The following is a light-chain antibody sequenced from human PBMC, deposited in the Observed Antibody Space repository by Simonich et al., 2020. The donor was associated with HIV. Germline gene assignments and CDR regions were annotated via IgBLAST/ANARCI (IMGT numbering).Light chain of an antibody. V-gene: IGKV1-5*03. CDR1: QSISSW. J-gene: IGKJ5*01. Sequence: DIQMTQSPSTLSASVGDRVTITCRASQSISSWLAWYQQKPGKAPKLLIYKASSLESGVPSRFSCSGSGTEFTLTISSLQPDDFATYYCQQLNSYPITFGQGTRLEIK. CDR2: KAS. CDR3: QQLNSYPIT.